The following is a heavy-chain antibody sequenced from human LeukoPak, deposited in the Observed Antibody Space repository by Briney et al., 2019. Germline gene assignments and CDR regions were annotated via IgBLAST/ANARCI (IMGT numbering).Heavy chain of an antibody. Sequence: GGSLRLSCAASGFTSSSYDMHWVRQVTGKGLEGVSTIGTGGGTYYPGSVKGRFTISRDNSKNTLYLQMNSLRAEDTAVYYCAKSKGSAQVGATVGSDYWGQGTLVTVSS. CDR3: AKSKGSAQVGATVGSDY. CDR2: IGTGGGT. CDR1: GFTSSSYD. D-gene: IGHD1-26*01. V-gene: IGHV3-13*01. J-gene: IGHJ4*02.